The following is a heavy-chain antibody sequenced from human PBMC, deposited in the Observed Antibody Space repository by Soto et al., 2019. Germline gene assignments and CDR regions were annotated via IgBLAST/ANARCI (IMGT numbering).Heavy chain of an antibody. CDR1: GFRDGFPFSDYD. CDR3: AKNSFSGSKRILDS. J-gene: IGHJ4*02. Sequence: GGSLRLSCAASGFRDGFPFSDYDMHWVRQAPGKGLEWVALISFDGSTKNYVDSVEGRFTISRDNSRDTLFLQMESLRPEDTAVYYCAKNSFSGSKRILDSWGQGTLVTVSS. CDR2: ISFDGSTK. V-gene: IGHV3-30*18. D-gene: IGHD1-26*01.